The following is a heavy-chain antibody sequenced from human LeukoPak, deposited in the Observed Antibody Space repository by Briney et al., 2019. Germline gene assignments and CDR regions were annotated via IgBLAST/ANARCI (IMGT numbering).Heavy chain of an antibody. J-gene: IGHJ4*02. D-gene: IGHD3-10*01. V-gene: IGHV3-20*04. Sequence: PGGSLRLSCRASGLTFDDYGMSWVRKAPGKALEWVSGINWNGGSTGYADSVKGRFTISRDNAKNSLYLQMNSLRAEDTALYYCARDRYGSGSYYNIPDYWGQGTLVTVSS. CDR2: INWNGGST. CDR1: GLTFDDYG. CDR3: ARDRYGSGSYYNIPDY.